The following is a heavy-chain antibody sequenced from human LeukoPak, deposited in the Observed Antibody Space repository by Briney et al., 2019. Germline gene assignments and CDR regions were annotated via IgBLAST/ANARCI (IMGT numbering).Heavy chain of an antibody. CDR2: ISYDGSNK. CDR1: GFTFSSYG. J-gene: IGHJ6*02. CDR3: ANQQIAAAYHYYYYGMDV. D-gene: IGHD6-13*01. V-gene: IGHV3-30*18. Sequence: PGGSLRLSCAASGFTFSSYGMHWVRQAPGKGLEWVAVISYDGSNKYYADSVKGRFTIPRDNSKNTLYLQMNSLRAEDTAVYYCANQQIAAAYHYYYYGMDVWGQGTTVTVSS.